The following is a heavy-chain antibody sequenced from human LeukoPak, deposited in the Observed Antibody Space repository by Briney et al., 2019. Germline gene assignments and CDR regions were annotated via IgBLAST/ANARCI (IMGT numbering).Heavy chain of an antibody. CDR1: GYTLIHYG. V-gene: IGHV1-18*01. Sequence: VASVKVSCKASGYTLIHYGISWVRQAPGQGLEWMGWINTNKGNTNYAQNLQGRVTMTTDTSTSTAYMELRSLRSDDTAVYFCARDLTGSRCRGGSCYFMFGYWGQGTLVTVSS. CDR3: ARDLTGSRCRGGSCYFMFGY. CDR2: INTNKGNT. D-gene: IGHD2-15*01. J-gene: IGHJ4*02.